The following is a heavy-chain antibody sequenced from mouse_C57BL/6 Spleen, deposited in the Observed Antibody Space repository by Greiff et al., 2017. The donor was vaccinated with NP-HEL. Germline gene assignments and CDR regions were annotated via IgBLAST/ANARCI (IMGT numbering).Heavy chain of an antibody. J-gene: IGHJ2*01. V-gene: IGHV1-62-2*01. D-gene: IGHD2-4*01. CDR3: ARHEERDDYPFEY. CDR2: FYPGSGSI. CDR1: GYTFTEYP. Sequence: QVQLLQSGAELVKPGASVKLSCKASGYTFTEYPIHWVKQRSGQGLEWIGWFYPGSGSIMSNEKFKDKATLTAYKSSSTVNMELGRVTSEGTAVYFCARHEERDDYPFEYWGKGTTLTVSS.